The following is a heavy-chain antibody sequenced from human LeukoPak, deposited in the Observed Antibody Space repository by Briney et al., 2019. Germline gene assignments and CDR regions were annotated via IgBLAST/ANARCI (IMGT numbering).Heavy chain of an antibody. CDR3: VGSSVATFDYFEF. CDR2: IGGIGGGT. J-gene: IGHJ4*02. Sequence: GGSLRLSCAASGFTTFSRYAMSWVRQAPGKGLERVSSIGGIGGGTYYGDSVRGRFTISRDISTKMSYLQMDSLRAEDTAIYYCVGSSVATFDYFEFWGQGTLVTVSS. CDR1: GFTTFSRYA. D-gene: IGHD5-12*01. V-gene: IGHV3-23*01.